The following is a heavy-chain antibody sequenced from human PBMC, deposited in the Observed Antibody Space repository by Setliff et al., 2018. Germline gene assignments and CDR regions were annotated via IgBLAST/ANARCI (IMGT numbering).Heavy chain of an antibody. CDR1: PGSISRHY. CDR2: IYYSGST. CDR3: ARLESLGDLSLYGLWFDP. Sequence: PSETLSLTCTVSPGSISRHYWSWIRQPPGKKLEWIGYIYYSGSTNYNPSLKSRLTISVDQSKNQFSLKLKSVTAADTAVYYCARLESLGDLSLYGLWFDPWGQGTLVTVSS. V-gene: IGHV4-59*11. D-gene: IGHD3-16*02. J-gene: IGHJ5*02.